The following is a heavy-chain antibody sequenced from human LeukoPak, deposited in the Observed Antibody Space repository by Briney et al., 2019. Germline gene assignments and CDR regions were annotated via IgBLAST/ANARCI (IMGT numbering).Heavy chain of an antibody. D-gene: IGHD2-15*01. CDR3: ARDKFSSGGSLVFDY. CDR1: GGSISSYY. J-gene: IGHJ4*02. CDR2: IYYSGST. Sequence: SETLSLTCTASGGSISSYYWSWIRQPPGKGLEWIGYIYYSGSTNYSPSLKSRVTISVDTSKNQFSLKLSSVTAADTAVYYCARDKFSSGGSLVFDYWGQGTLVTVSS. V-gene: IGHV4-59*01.